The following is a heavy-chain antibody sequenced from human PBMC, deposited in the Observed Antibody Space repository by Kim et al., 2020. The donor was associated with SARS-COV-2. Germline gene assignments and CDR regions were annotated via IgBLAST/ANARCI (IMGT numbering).Heavy chain of an antibody. CDR3: ARDGGYYYDSSGYLC. D-gene: IGHD3-22*01. Sequence: ASVKVSCKASGYTFTGYYMHWVRQAPGQGLEWMGWINPNSGGTNYAQKFQGRVTMTRDTSISTAYMELSRLRSDDTAVYYCARDGGYYYDSSGYLCWGQGTLVTVSS. J-gene: IGHJ4*02. CDR1: GYTFTGYY. CDR2: INPNSGGT. V-gene: IGHV1-2*02.